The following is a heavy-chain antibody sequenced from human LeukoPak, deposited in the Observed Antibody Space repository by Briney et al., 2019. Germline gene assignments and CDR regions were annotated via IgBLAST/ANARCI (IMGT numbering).Heavy chain of an antibody. CDR3: ARVDGSAAMWAADY. CDR2: IYYSGST. CDR1: GGSISSGGYY. V-gene: IGHV4-31*03. J-gene: IGHJ4*02. D-gene: IGHD2-2*01. Sequence: PSETLSLTCTVSGGSISSGGYYWSWIRQHPGKGLEWIGYIYYSGSTYYNPSLKSRVTISVDTSKNQFSLKLSSVTAADTAVYYCARVDGSAAMWAADYWGQGTLVTVSS.